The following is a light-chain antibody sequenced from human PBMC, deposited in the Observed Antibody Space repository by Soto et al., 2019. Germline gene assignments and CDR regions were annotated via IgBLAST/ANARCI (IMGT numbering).Light chain of an antibody. CDR3: QQYGSSPFIT. V-gene: IGKV3-20*01. CDR1: QSVSSSY. CDR2: GAS. Sequence: IVMTQNPATLSLSPGERATLSCRASQSVSSSYLAWYQQKPGQAPRLLIYGASSRATGIPDRFSGSGSGTDFTLTISRLEPEDFAVYYCQQYGSSPFITFGQRRLPEVK. J-gene: IGKJ5*01.